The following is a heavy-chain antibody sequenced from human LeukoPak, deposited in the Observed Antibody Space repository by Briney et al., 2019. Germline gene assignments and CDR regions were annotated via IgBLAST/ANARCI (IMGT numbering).Heavy chain of an antibody. CDR1: GGSISSYY. D-gene: IGHD3-3*01. V-gene: IGHV4-59*12. J-gene: IGHJ3*02. CDR3: ARDEGRVVIIGAFDI. CDR2: IYYSGST. Sequence: SETLSLTCTVSGGSISSYYWSWIRQPPGKGLEWIGYIYYSGSTNYNPSFKSRVTISVDTSKNQFSLKLSSVTAADTAVYYCARDEGRVVIIGAFDIWGQGTMVTVSS.